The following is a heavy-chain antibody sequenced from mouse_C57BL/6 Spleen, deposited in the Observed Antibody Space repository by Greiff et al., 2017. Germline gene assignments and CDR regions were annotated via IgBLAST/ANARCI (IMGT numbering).Heavy chain of an antibody. V-gene: IGHV1-61*01. J-gene: IGHJ2*01. D-gene: IGHD2-12*01. Sequence: QVQLQQPGAELVRPGSSVKLSCKASGYTFTSYWMDWVKQRPGQGLEWIGNIYPSDSATHYNQKFKDKATLTVDKSSSTAYMQLSSLTSEDSAVXYCERYSNDVDYWGQGTTLTVSS. CDR3: ERYSNDVDY. CDR2: IYPSDSAT. CDR1: GYTFTSYW.